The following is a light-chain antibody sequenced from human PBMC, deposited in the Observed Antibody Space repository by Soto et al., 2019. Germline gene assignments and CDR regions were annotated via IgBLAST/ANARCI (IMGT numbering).Light chain of an antibody. CDR3: SSFADSNSYV. Sequence: QSVLTQPPSASGSPGQSVTISCSGSSSEIGGYTYVSWYQHHPGKAPKLMIYEVSKRPSGVPDRFSGSKSGNTASLTVSGLQAEDEADYYCSSFADSNSYVFGTGTKVTVL. CDR1: SSEIGGYTY. CDR2: EVS. V-gene: IGLV2-8*01. J-gene: IGLJ1*01.